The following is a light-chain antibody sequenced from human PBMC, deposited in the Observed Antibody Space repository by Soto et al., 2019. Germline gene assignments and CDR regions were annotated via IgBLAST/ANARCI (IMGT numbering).Light chain of an antibody. CDR2: IDS. CDR3: AAWEDSLGGYWV. J-gene: IGLJ3*02. V-gene: IGLV1-44*01. CDR1: RSNIGSNA. Sequence: QSVLTQPHSASGTPGQRVTISCSGSRSNIGSNAVSWYQLLPGTAPKLLIYIDSHRPSGVPDRCSGSESCTSASLAINGLQSEDEAEYFCAAWEDSLGGYWVFVGGTKLTVL.